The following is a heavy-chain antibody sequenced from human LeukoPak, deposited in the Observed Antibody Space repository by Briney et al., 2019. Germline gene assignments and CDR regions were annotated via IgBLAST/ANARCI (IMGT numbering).Heavy chain of an antibody. V-gene: IGHV4-59*01. J-gene: IGHJ3*02. CDR1: GGSISSYY. Sequence: SETLSLTCTVSGGSISSYYWSWIRQPPGKGLEWIGYIYYSGSTNYNPSLKSRVTISVDTSKNQFSLKLSSVTAADTAVYYCASVIVGDAFDIWGQGTMVTVSS. CDR2: IYYSGST. D-gene: IGHD2/OR15-2a*01. CDR3: ASVIVGDAFDI.